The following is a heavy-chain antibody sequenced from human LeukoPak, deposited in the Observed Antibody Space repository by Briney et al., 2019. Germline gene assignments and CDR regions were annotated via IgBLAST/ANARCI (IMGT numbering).Heavy chain of an antibody. CDR3: AKDLYVRVRGVTDY. CDR2: ISGSGGST. CDR1: GFTFSSYA. J-gene: IGHJ4*02. V-gene: IGHV3-23*01. D-gene: IGHD3-10*01. Sequence: GGSLRLSCAASGFTFSSYAMSWVRQAPGKGLEWVSAISGSGGSTYYADSVRGRFTISRDNSKNTLYLQMNSLRAEDTAVYYCAKDLYVRVRGVTDYWGQGTLVTVSS.